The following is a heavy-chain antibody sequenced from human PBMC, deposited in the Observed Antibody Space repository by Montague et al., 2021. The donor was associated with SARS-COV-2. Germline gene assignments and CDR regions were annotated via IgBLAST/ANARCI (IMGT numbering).Heavy chain of an antibody. J-gene: IGHJ4*02. CDR3: ATDLFAFRRSEGRDY. D-gene: IGHD3-3*02. CDR1: DITFSKYS. Sequence: SLRLSCTASDITFSKYSMNWVRQAPGQGLEWISYISGDGRTIYYADSVRGRFTISRDNAVRSLYVEMTRLRDEDTATYYCATDLFAFRRSEGRDYWGQGTLVTVSS. V-gene: IGHV3-48*02. CDR2: ISGDGRTI.